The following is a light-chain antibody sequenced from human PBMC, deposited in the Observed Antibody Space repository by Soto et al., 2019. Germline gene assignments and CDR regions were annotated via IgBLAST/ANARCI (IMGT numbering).Light chain of an antibody. CDR1: QSISTW. CDR2: WAS. V-gene: IGKV1-5*03. J-gene: IGKJ3*01. CDR3: QHYTTYSVT. Sequence: DIHMTQSPATLSASVGARVTITCRASQSISTWLAWYQQKPGQAPKLLIYWASSLESGVPSRFSSSGSGKEFTLTISSLQPDDFATYYCQHYTTYSVTFGPGTKVDIK.